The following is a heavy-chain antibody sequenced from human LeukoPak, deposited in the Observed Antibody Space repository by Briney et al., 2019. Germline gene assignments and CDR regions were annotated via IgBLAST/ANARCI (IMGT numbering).Heavy chain of an antibody. CDR3: AKDRGRGSYTIFDY. Sequence: PGGSLRLSCAASGFTFSSYGMHWVRQAPGKGLEWVAVISYDGSNKYYADSVKGRFTISRDNSKNTLYLQMNSLRAEDTALYYCAKDRGRGSYTIFDYWGQGTLVTVSS. D-gene: IGHD1-26*01. CDR2: ISYDGSNK. J-gene: IGHJ4*02. V-gene: IGHV3-30*18. CDR1: GFTFSSYG.